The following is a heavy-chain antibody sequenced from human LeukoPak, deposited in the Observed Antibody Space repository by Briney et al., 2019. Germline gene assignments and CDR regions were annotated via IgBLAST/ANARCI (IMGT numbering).Heavy chain of an antibody. CDR1: GYTLTELS. Sequence: ASVKVSCKVSGYTLTELSMHWVRQAPGIGLEWMGGFDPEDGETIYAQKFQGRVTITADESTSTAYMELSSLRSEDTAVYYCARSETGCSSSWPPDYYGMDVWGQGTTVTVSS. D-gene: IGHD6-13*01. CDR2: FDPEDGET. CDR3: ARSETGCSSSWPPDYYGMDV. V-gene: IGHV1-24*01. J-gene: IGHJ6*02.